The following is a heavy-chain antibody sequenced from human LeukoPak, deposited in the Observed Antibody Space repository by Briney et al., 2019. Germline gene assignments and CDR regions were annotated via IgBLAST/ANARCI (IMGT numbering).Heavy chain of an antibody. CDR1: GDSFSSNSAA. Sequence: SQTLSLTCVISGDSFSSNSAAWNWLRQSPSRGLEWLGRTYYRSKWYNDYAVSVKSLITINPDTSKNQFSLQLNSVTPEDTAVYFCAREGTVGASPFDCWGQGTLVTVSS. D-gene: IGHD1-26*01. J-gene: IGHJ4*02. CDR2: TYYRSKWYN. V-gene: IGHV6-1*01. CDR3: AREGTVGASPFDC.